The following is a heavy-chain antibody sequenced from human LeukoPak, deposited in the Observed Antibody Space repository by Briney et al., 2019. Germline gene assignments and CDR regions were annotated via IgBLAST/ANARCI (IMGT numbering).Heavy chain of an antibody. CDR3: ASGLGGGLTDDAFDI. V-gene: IGHV5-51*01. Sequence: GESLKISCKGSGYSFSSYWIGWVRQMPGKGLEWMGIIYPGDSDTRYSPSFQGQVTISADKSISTAYLQWSSLKASDTAMYYCASGLGGGLTDDAFDIWGQGTMVTVSS. CDR1: GYSFSSYW. CDR2: IYPGDSDT. J-gene: IGHJ3*02. D-gene: IGHD2-15*01.